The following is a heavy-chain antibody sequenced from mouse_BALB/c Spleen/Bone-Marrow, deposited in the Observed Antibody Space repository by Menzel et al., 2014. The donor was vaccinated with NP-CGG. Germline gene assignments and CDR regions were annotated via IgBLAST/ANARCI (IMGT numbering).Heavy chain of an antibody. J-gene: IGHJ2*01. CDR2: IDPANVNT. CDR3: ASYVYGYYFDY. V-gene: IGHV14-3*02. D-gene: IGHD1-1*01. CDR1: GFNIKDTY. Sequence: VQLQQSGAELVKPGASVKLSYTASGFNIKDTYMHWVKQRPEQGLEWIGRIDPANVNTKYDPKFQGKATITADTSSNTAYLQLSSLTSEDTAVYYCASYVYGYYFDYWGQGTTLTVSS.